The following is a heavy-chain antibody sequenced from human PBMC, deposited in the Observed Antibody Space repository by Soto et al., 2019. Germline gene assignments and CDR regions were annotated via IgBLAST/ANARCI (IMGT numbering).Heavy chain of an antibody. CDR1: GLTFSGYG. Sequence: QGQLVESGGGVVQPGRSLRISCEASGLTFSGYGTHWVRQAPGKGLEWVAVIWYDGSKKYYADSVKGRFTISRDNSKNTLYLQMNSLRAEDTAVYYCARGDCSGTSCYAFDYWGQGTLVTVSS. CDR2: IWYDGSKK. D-gene: IGHD2-2*01. J-gene: IGHJ4*02. CDR3: ARGDCSGTSCYAFDY. V-gene: IGHV3-33*01.